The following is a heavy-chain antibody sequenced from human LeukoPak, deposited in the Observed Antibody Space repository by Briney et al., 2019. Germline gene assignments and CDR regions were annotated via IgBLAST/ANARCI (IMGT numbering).Heavy chain of an antibody. CDR1: GFSVNNLY. J-gene: IGHJ4*02. CDR3: ARDGEYSYGYGFDY. Sequence: DGYLRLSCAASGFSVNNLYMSWVRKAPGKGLEWVSVICSGDSTYYADSVKGRFTISRDTSKNTVYLQMNSLRPEETAVYYCARDGEYSYGYGFDYWGQGTLVTVTS. V-gene: IGHV3-66*01. D-gene: IGHD5-18*01. CDR2: ICSGDST.